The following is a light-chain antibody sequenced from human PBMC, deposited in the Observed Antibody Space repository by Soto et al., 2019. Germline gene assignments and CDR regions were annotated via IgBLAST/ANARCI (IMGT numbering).Light chain of an antibody. CDR1: SSDVGGYDY. J-gene: IGLJ1*01. Sequence: QSALTQPRSVSGSPGQSVTISCTGTSSDVGGYDYVSWYQQHPGKAPKLMIYDVSRRPSGVPDRFSGSKSGNTASLTISGLQAEDEADYYCCSHAGSFYVFGTGTQLTVL. CDR3: CSHAGSFYV. V-gene: IGLV2-11*01. CDR2: DVS.